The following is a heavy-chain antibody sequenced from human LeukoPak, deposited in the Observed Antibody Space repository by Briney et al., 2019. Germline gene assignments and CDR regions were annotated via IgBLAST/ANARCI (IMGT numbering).Heavy chain of an antibody. V-gene: IGHV3-7*01. Sequence: GGSLRLSCAASGFTFSDFWMNWVRQAPGKGLEWVASIKQDGSEKYYVVSVKGRFSISRDNAKNSLHLQMNSLRAEDTAVYYCARDHTVDGLVFDYWGQGILVTVSS. CDR1: GFTFSDFW. CDR3: ARDHTVDGLVFDY. D-gene: IGHD6-19*01. CDR2: IKQDGSEK. J-gene: IGHJ4*02.